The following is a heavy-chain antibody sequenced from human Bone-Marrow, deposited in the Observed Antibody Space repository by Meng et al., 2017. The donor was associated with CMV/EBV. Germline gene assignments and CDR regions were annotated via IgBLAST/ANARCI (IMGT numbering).Heavy chain of an antibody. Sequence: SVKVSCKASGGTFSSYAISWVRQAPGQGLEWMGGIIPIFGTANYAQKFQGRVTITTDESTSTAYMVLSSLRTEDTAVDYCARSTSRWLQFFDYWGQGTRVTVSS. D-gene: IGHD5-24*01. CDR1: GGTFSSYA. CDR3: ARSTSRWLQFFDY. V-gene: IGHV1-69*05. J-gene: IGHJ4*02. CDR2: IIPIFGTA.